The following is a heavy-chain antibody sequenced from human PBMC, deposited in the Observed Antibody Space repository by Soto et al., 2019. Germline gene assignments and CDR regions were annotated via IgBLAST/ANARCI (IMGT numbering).Heavy chain of an antibody. CDR3: ARGYWAGGMDV. J-gene: IGHJ6*02. CDR2: IYSDNKT. D-gene: IGHD2-8*02. Sequence: EVQLVESGGGLIQSGGSLRLSCAASGFTVSSNYMNWVRQAPGKGLEWVSVIYSDNKTYYADSVKGRFTISRDKSNNTLYIQMNSLRAEDTAIYYCARGYWAGGMDVWGQGTTITVSS. CDR1: GFTVSSNY. V-gene: IGHV3-53*01.